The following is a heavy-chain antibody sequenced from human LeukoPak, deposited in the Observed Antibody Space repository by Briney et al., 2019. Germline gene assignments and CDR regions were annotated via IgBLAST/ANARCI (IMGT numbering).Heavy chain of an antibody. CDR1: GYTFTSYG. CDR2: ISAYNGNT. J-gene: IGHJ4*02. Sequence: ASVKVSCKASGYTFTSYGISWVRQAPGQGLEWMGWISAYNGNTNYAQKLQGRVTMTTDTSTSTAYMELRSLRSDDTAVYYCARDYCSRTSCYTRTLDYWGQGTLVTVSS. D-gene: IGHD2-2*02. CDR3: ARDYCSRTSCYTRTLDY. V-gene: IGHV1-18*01.